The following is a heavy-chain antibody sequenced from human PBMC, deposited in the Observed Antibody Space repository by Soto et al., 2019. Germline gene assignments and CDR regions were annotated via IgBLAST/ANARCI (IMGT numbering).Heavy chain of an antibody. CDR2: IIPIFGTA. CDR1: GGTFSSYA. J-gene: IGHJ5*02. V-gene: IGHV1-69*13. Sequence: SVKVSCKASGGTFSSYAISWVRQAPGQGLEWMGGIIPIFGTANYAQKFQGRVTITADESTSTAYMELSSLRSEDTAVYYCARVGGYKPSYNWFDPWGQGTLVTVSS. CDR3: ARVGGYKPSYNWFDP. D-gene: IGHD5-12*01.